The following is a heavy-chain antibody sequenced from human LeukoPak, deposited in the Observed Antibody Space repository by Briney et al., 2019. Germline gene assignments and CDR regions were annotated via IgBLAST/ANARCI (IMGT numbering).Heavy chain of an antibody. CDR2: IYHSGST. CDR3: ARRVEQLVTGYWYFDL. V-gene: IGHV4-30-2*01. CDR1: GGSISSGGYY. D-gene: IGHD6-6*01. J-gene: IGHJ2*01. Sequence: SETLSLTCTVSGGSISSGGYYWSWIRQPPGKGLEWIGYIYHSGSTYYNPSLKSRVTISVDRSKNQFSLKLSSVTAADTAVYYCARRVEQLVTGYWYFDLWGRGTLVTVSS.